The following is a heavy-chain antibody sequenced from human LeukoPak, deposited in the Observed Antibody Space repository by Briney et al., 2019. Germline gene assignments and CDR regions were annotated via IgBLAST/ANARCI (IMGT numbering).Heavy chain of an antibody. V-gene: IGHV4-4*09. CDR1: GGSISSYY. J-gene: IGHJ4*02. CDR3: ARLYYGSGSYHFDY. D-gene: IGHD3-10*01. CDR2: IYTSGST. Sequence: SETLSLTCTVSGGSISSYYWSWIRQPPGKGLEWIGYIYTSGSTYYNPSLKSRVTISVDTSKNQFSLKLSSVTAADTAVYYCARLYYGSGSYHFDYWGQGTLVTVSS.